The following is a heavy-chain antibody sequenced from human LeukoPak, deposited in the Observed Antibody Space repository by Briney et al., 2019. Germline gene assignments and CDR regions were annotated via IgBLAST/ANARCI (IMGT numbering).Heavy chain of an antibody. CDR2: INSDGSST. CDR1: GFTFSSYW. Sequence: GGSLRLSCAASGFTFSSYWMHWVRQAPGKGLVWVSRINSDGSSTSYADSVKGRFTISRDNAKNTLYLQMNSLRAEDTAVYYCARVRITMVRGVPSRWFDPWGQGTLVTVSS. D-gene: IGHD3-10*01. CDR3: ARVRITMVRGVPSRWFDP. V-gene: IGHV3-74*01. J-gene: IGHJ5*02.